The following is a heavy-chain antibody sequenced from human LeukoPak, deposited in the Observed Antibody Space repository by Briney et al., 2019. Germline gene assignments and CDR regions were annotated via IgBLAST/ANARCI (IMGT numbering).Heavy chain of an antibody. Sequence: PGGSLRLSCAASGFSFSNYWMSWVRQAPGKGLEWVANVKQDGSETYFVDSVKGRFTISRDNAKNSLYLQMNSLRAEDTAVYYCAGYGGNSFWGQGTLVTVSS. CDR1: GFSFSNYW. V-gene: IGHV3-7*01. D-gene: IGHD4-23*01. J-gene: IGHJ4*02. CDR3: AGYGGNSF. CDR2: VKQDGSET.